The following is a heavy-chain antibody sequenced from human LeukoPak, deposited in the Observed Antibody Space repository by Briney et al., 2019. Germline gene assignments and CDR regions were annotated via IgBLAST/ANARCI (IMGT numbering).Heavy chain of an antibody. V-gene: IGHV4-4*07. CDR2: IYTSGST. CDR1: GGSISSYY. CDR3: ARVRRITGTTYYFDY. D-gene: IGHD1-7*01. J-gene: IGHJ4*02. Sequence: SETLSLTCTVSGGSISSYYWSWIRQPAGKGLEWIGRIYTSGSTNYNPSLKSRVTMSVDTSKNQFSLKLSSVTAADTAVYYCARVRRITGTTYYFDYWGQGTLVTVSS.